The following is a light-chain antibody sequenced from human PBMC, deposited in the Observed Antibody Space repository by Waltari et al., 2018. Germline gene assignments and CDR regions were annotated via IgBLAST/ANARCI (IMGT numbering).Light chain of an antibody. Sequence: QLVLTQSPSASASLGASVKITCTLSSGHSSNVVTWHQQQPEKGPRYLMKVNSDGSHSKGDGIPARFSGSSSGAERYLTISSLQSDDDADYYCQTWGTGIWVFGGGTRLTVL. CDR1: SGHSSNV. J-gene: IGLJ3*02. V-gene: IGLV4-69*01. CDR2: VNSDGSH. CDR3: QTWGTGIWV.